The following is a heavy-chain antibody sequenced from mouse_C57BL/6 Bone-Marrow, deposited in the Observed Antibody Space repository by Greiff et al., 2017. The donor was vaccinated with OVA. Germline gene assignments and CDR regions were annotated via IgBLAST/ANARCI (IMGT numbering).Heavy chain of an antibody. V-gene: IGHV14-2*01. CDR2: IEPEDGEA. D-gene: IGHD2-3*01. CDR3: VYDSNSEWFAY. J-gene: IGHJ3*01. CDR1: GFNIKDYY. Sequence: EVQLQQSGAELVKPGASVKLSCPASGFNIKDYYMHWVKQRTEQGLEWIGRIEPEDGEAKYAPKLQGKVTIPADTSSNTASLYHSSLTSEDTAVYYCVYDSNSEWFAYWGQGTLVTVSA.